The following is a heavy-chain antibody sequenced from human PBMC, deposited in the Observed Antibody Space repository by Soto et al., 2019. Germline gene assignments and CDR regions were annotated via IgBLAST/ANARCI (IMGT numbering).Heavy chain of an antibody. J-gene: IGHJ6*02. Sequence: SSGKVSCNASAGPVSSYAIRWVRQAPGQGLEWMGGIIPIFGTANYDQKFQGRVTINADESTSTAYMEMRSLRSDDTAVYYCARGAIVVVPAAIDDYYYGMDVWGQGTTVPVSS. D-gene: IGHD2-2*01. CDR1: AGPVSSYA. CDR2: IIPIFGTA. V-gene: IGHV1-69*13. CDR3: ARGAIVVVPAAIDDYYYGMDV.